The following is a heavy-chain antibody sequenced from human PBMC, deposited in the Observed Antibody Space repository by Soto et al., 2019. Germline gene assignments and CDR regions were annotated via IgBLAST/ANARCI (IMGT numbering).Heavy chain of an antibody. J-gene: IGHJ1*01. CDR2: IYYSGST. CDR3: ARRYGYAFDI. V-gene: IGHV4-59*01. CDR1: GVSISSYY. D-gene: IGHD2-8*01. Sequence: SETLSLTCTVSGVSISSYYWSWIRQPPGKGLEWIGYIYYSGSTNYNPSLKSRVTISVDTSKNQFSLKLSSVTAADTAVYYCARRYGYAFDIWGQGTLVTVSS.